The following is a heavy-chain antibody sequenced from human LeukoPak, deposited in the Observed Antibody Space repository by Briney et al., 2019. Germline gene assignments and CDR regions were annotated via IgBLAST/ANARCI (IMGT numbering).Heavy chain of an antibody. CDR3: AKPMIAVAVHFDY. J-gene: IGHJ4*02. V-gene: IGHV3-23*01. CDR2: ISGSGGST. Sequence: PGGSLRLSCAATGFTFSTYAMSWVRQAPGKGLEWVSAISGSGGSTYYADSVKGRFTISRDNSKNTLYLQMNSLRAEDTAVYYCAKPMIAVAVHFDYWGQGTLVTVSS. D-gene: IGHD6-19*01. CDR1: GFTFSTYA.